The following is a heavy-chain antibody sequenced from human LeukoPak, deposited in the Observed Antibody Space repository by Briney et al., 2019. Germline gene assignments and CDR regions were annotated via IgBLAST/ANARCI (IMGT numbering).Heavy chain of an antibody. CDR3: AKTAEGYFDY. Sequence: GGSLRLSCAASGFTFTSYAMSWVRQAPGKGLEWVSAISGSGGSTYYAYSVKGRFTISRDNSKNTLYLQMNSLRAADTAVYYCAKTAEGYFDYWGQGTLVTVSS. CDR2: ISGSGGST. V-gene: IGHV3-23*01. J-gene: IGHJ4*02. CDR1: GFTFTSYA.